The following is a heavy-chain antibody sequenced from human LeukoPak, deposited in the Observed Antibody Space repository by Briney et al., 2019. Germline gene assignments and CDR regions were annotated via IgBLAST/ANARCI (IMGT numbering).Heavy chain of an antibody. CDR3: ARGPYSSSFDAFDI. J-gene: IGHJ3*02. CDR1: GFTFSSYS. V-gene: IGHV3-48*04. D-gene: IGHD6-13*01. Sequence: GGSLRLSCAASGFTFSSYSMNWVRQAPGKGLEWVSYISSSSSTIYYADSVKGRFTISRDNAKNSLYLQMNSLRAEDTAVYYCARGPYSSSFDAFDIWGQGTMVTVSS. CDR2: ISSSSSTI.